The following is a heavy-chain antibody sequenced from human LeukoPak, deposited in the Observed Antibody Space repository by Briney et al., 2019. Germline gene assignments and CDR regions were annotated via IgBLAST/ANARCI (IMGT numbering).Heavy chain of an antibody. CDR3: ARGSGAVAYKSKTPHWYFDL. Sequence: SETLSLTCTVSGGSISSYYWSWIRQPPGKGLEWIGEINHSGSTNYNPSLKSRVTISVDTSKNQFSLKLSSVTAADTAVYYCARGSGAVAYKSKTPHWYFDLWGRGTLVTVSS. J-gene: IGHJ2*01. D-gene: IGHD6-13*01. V-gene: IGHV4-34*01. CDR2: INHSGST. CDR1: GGSISSYY.